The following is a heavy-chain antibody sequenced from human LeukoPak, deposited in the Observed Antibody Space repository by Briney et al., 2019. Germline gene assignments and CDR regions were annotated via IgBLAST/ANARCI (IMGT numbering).Heavy chain of an antibody. Sequence: SETLSLTCNVFGGSITSYYWSWIRQPPGKGLEWIGHIHYTGSTTYNSSLQSRVTISVDTSMNHFSLDMSSVTAADTALYYFARGQYVTNWESWYLDISGRGRLV. D-gene: IGHD7-27*01. V-gene: IGHV4-59*08. CDR1: GGSITSYY. J-gene: IGHJ2*01. CDR2: IHYTGST. CDR3: ARGQYVTNWESWYLDI.